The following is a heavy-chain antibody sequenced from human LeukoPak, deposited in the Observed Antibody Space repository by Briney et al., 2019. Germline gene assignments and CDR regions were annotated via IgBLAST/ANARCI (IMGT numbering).Heavy chain of an antibody. Sequence: GGSLRLSCAASGFTFSSYAKSWVRQAPGKGLEWVSAISGSGGSTYYADSVKGRFTISRDNSKNTLYLQMNSLRAEDTAVYYCARTPKLIAARVYWYFELWGRGTLVTVSS. V-gene: IGHV3-23*01. J-gene: IGHJ2*01. CDR2: ISGSGGST. D-gene: IGHD6-6*01. CDR3: ARTPKLIAARVYWYFEL. CDR1: GFTFSSYA.